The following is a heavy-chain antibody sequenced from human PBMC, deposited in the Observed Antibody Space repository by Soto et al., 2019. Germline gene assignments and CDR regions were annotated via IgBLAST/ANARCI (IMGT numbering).Heavy chain of an antibody. CDR2: IYYSGGT. V-gene: IGHV4-31*03. D-gene: IGHD2-2*01. CDR3: ATLLGSHQHYYFGIDV. CDR1: GYSMTSGDYY. J-gene: IGHJ6*02. Sequence: SETLSLTCTVSGYSMTSGDYYWSWIRHLPGKGLEWIGYIYYSGGTQFNPSLKSRVSMSVDTSKNQFSLRLSSVTAADTAVYYCATLLGSHQHYYFGIDVWGQGTTVTVSS.